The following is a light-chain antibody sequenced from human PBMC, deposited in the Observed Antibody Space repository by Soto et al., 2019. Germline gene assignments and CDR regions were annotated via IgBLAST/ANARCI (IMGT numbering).Light chain of an antibody. Sequence: DIQMTQSPSTLSASVGDRVTITCRASQGITTWLAWFQQKPGKAPKLLIYKASSLESGVQSRFSGSGYETEFTLTISSLQPDDFATYYCQQYNSYPRTFGQGTKVDIK. J-gene: IGKJ1*01. V-gene: IGKV1-5*03. CDR1: QGITTW. CDR3: QQYNSYPRT. CDR2: KAS.